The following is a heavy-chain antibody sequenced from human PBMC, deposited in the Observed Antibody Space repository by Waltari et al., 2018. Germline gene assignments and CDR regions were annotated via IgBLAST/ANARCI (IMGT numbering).Heavy chain of an antibody. Sequence: QVQLVPSGAEVKKPGASVKVSCAASGFTFSSYAMHWVRQAPGKGLEWVAVISYDGSNKYYADSVKGRFTISRDNSKNTLYLQMNSLRAEDTAVYYCARDKTGSGGVNWFDPWGQGTLVTVSS. J-gene: IGHJ5*02. V-gene: IGHV3-30-3*01. CDR3: ARDKTGSGGVNWFDP. CDR2: ISYDGSNK. D-gene: IGHD2-15*01. CDR1: GFTFSSYA.